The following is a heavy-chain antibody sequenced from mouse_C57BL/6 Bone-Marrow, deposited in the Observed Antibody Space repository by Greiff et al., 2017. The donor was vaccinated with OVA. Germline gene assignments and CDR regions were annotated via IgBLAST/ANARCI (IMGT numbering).Heavy chain of an antibody. CDR2: IYPRSGNT. J-gene: IGHJ1*03. CDR1: GYTFTSYT. V-gene: IGHV1-81*01. Sequence: VQLQQSGAELARPGASVKLSCKASGYTFTSYTISWVKQRTGQGLEWIGEIYPRSGNTYYNEKFKGKATLTADKSSSTAYMELRSLTSEDSAVYFCARRGYDCWYFDVWGTGTTVTVSS. D-gene: IGHD2-2*01. CDR3: ARRGYDCWYFDV.